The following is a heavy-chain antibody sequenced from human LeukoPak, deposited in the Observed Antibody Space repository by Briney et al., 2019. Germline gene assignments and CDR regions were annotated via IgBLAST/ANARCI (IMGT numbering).Heavy chain of an antibody. J-gene: IGHJ4*02. CDR2: IYYSGST. D-gene: IGHD3-10*01. CDR3: ASSGQRSGSYGY. CDR1: GGTISSYY. V-gene: IGHV4-59*01. Sequence: SETLSLTCTVSGGTISSYYWSWIRQPPGKGLEWIGYIYYSGSTNYNPSLKGRVTISVDTSKNQFSLKLSSVTAADTAVYYCASSGQRSGSYGYWGQGTLVTVSS.